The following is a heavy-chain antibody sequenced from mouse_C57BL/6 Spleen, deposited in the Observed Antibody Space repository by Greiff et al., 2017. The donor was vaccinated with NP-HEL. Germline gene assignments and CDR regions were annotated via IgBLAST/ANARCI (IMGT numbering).Heavy chain of an antibody. CDR3: ARASRYGNFDY. V-gene: IGHV1-42*01. CDR2: INPSTGGT. Sequence: VQLQQSGPELVKPGASVKISCTASGFSFTGYYMNWVKQSPEKSLEWIGEINPSTGGTTYHQKFKAKATLTVDKSSSTAYMQLKSLTSADDAVYYCARASRYGNFDYWGQGTTLTVSS. D-gene: IGHD1-1*01. CDR1: GFSFTGYY. J-gene: IGHJ2*01.